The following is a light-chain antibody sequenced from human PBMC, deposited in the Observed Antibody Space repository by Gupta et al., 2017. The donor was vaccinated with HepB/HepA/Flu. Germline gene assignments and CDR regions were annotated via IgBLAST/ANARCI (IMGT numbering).Light chain of an antibody. CDR1: QSVGTY. V-gene: IGKV1-39*01. CDR2: GAS. CDR3: QQSLSSPRT. J-gene: IGKJ1*01. Sequence: IQLTQSPSSLSASVGDTITITCRASQSVGTYLNWYQQKLGQAPTLLLHGASRLNSGVPSRFSGSGSGTDFTLTITKLQANDSAGYCCQQSLSSPRTFGQGTKVE.